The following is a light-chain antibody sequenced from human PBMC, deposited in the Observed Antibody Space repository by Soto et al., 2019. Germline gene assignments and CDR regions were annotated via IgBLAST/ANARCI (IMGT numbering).Light chain of an antibody. CDR3: QQYNSYS. CDR1: QSISIW. CDR2: QAS. J-gene: IGKJ3*01. V-gene: IGKV1-5*03. Sequence: DIQMTQSPSTLSASVGDRVTITCRASQSISIWLAWYQQMPGRAPKLLIYQASRLESGVPSRFSGSGSGTEFTLTISSLQAEDFATYYCQQYNSYSFGPGTKVDIK.